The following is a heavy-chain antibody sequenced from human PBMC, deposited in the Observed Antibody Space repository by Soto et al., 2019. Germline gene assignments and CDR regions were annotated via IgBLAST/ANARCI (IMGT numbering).Heavy chain of an antibody. V-gene: IGHV3-21*01. Sequence: PGGSLRLSCVASGFTFSSYNVNWVRQAPGRGLGWVASISSISFSYIRYADSVKGRFTISRDNAKNSLYLQMNSLRTEDTAVYYCAKDAGDIAAAGARRWSYGMDVWGQGTTVTVSS. CDR2: ISSISFSYI. J-gene: IGHJ6*02. CDR1: GFTFSSYN. D-gene: IGHD6-13*01. CDR3: AKDAGDIAAAGARRWSYGMDV.